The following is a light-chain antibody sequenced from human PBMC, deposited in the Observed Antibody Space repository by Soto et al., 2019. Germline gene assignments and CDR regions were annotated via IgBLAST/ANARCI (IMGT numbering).Light chain of an antibody. CDR3: QQSYSTPYT. V-gene: IGKV1-39*01. J-gene: IGKJ2*01. CDR1: QSISSN. CDR2: AAS. Sequence: DLQMTQSPSSLSASVGDRVTITCRASQSISSNLNWYQQKAGKAPKLLIYAASSFQSGVPSRFSGSGSGTDFSLTISSLQPEDFATYFCQQSYSTPYTFGQGTKLEIK.